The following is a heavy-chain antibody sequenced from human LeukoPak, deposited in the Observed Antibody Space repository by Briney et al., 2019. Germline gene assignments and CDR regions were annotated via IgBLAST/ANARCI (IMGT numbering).Heavy chain of an antibody. Sequence: GGSLGPSCAASGFTLSSYEMNWVRQAPGKGLEWVSYISSSGSTIYYADSVKGRFTISRDNSKNTLYLQMNSLRAEDTAVYYCAKDRSGWYHSDDAFDIWGQGTMVTVSS. J-gene: IGHJ3*02. CDR3: AKDRSGWYHSDDAFDI. V-gene: IGHV3-48*03. CDR1: GFTLSSYE. CDR2: ISSSGSTI. D-gene: IGHD6-19*01.